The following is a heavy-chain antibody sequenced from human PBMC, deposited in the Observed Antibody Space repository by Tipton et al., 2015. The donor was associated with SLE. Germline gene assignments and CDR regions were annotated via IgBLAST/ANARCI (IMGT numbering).Heavy chain of an antibody. V-gene: IGHV4-39*07. D-gene: IGHD1-14*01. Sequence: TLSLTCSVSGCSISRRNYYWGWIRQPPGKGLEWLGSMYYSGDTFYNPSLKSRVTISVDTSKNQFSLKLTSVTAADTAVYYCARPDLIWGQGTLVTVSS. J-gene: IGHJ4*02. CDR1: GCSISRRNYY. CDR2: MYYSGDT. CDR3: ARPDLI.